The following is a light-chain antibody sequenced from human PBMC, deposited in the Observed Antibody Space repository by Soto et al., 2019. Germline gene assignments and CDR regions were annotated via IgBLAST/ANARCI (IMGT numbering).Light chain of an antibody. J-gene: IGLJ2*01. CDR2: EVS. CDR1: SSDVGRYNS. Sequence: QSALTQPPSASGSPGQSVTISCTGTSSDVGRYNSVSWYQQYPDKAPKLMIYEVSQRPSGVPDRFSASKSGTSASLAISGLRSEDEAEYFCATWDDSLSGVVFGGGTKLTVL. V-gene: IGLV2-8*01. CDR3: ATWDDSLSGVV.